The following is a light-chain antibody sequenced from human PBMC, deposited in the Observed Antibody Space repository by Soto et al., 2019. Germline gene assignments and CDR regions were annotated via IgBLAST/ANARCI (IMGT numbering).Light chain of an antibody. CDR2: GAS. CDR1: QSVSSSY. J-gene: IGKJ1*01. V-gene: IGKV3-20*01. Sequence: ETVLTQSPGTLSLSPGERATLFCRASQSVSSSYLAWYQQKPGQAPRLLIYGASSRATGIPDRFSGSGSGTDFTLTISRLEPEDFAVYYCQQHVSSPPSWTFDQGTKVEIK. CDR3: QQHVSSPPSWT.